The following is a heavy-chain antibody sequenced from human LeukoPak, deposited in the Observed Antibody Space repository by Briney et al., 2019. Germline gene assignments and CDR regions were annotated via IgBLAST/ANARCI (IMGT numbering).Heavy chain of an antibody. J-gene: IGHJ6*02. D-gene: IGHD2-2*01. V-gene: IGHV1-8*01. CDR2: MNPNSGNT. Sequence: ASVKVSCKASGYTFTSYDINWVQQATGQGLEWMGWMNPNSGNTGYAQKFQGRVKMTRNTSISTAYMELSSLRSEDTAVYYCARKGNIVVVPAAPSYYYGMDVWGQGTTVTVSS. CDR3: ARKGNIVVVPAAPSYYYGMDV. CDR1: GYTFTSYD.